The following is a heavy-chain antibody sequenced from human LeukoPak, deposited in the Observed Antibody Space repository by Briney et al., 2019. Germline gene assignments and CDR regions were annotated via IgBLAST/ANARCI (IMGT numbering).Heavy chain of an antibody. D-gene: IGHD6-13*01. CDR1: GGFISSSSYS. CDR2: ILYDGST. V-gene: IGHV4-39*07. CDR3: ARDDYISSCLGLCDFDH. J-gene: IGHJ4*01. Sequence: SETLSLTCTVSGGFISSSSYSWGWIRQPPGKGLEWIGSILYDGSTYYNPSLKSRVTTSIDTSKKQFSLKVTSVTAADTAVYYCARDDYISSCLGLCDFDHWGHGTLVTVSS.